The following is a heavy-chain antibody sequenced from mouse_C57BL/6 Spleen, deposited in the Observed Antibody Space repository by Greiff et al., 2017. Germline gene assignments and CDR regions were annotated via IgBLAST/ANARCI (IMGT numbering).Heavy chain of an antibody. CDR2: IWGVGST. D-gene: IGHD3-2*02. Sequence: VKLMESGPGLVAPSQSLSITCTVSGFSLTSYGVDWVRQSPGKGLEWLGVIWGVGSTNYNSALKSRLSISKDNSKSQVFLKMNSLQTDDTAMYYCARQLRLRDAMDYWGQGTSVTVSS. CDR3: ARQLRLRDAMDY. V-gene: IGHV2-6*01. CDR1: GFSLTSYG. J-gene: IGHJ4*01.